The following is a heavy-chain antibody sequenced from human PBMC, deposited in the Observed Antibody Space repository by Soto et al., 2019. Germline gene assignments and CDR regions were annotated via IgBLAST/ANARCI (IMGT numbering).Heavy chain of an antibody. CDR3: ARHAIDSSGYYNTYYYYGMDV. V-gene: IGHV1-18*01. Sequence: QVQLVQSGAEVKKPGASVKVSCKASGYTFTSYGISWVRQAPGQGLEWMGWISAYNGNTNYAQKLQGRVTMTTDTSTSTAYMELRSLRSDDTAVYYCARHAIDSSGYYNTYYYYGMDVWGQGTTVTVSS. D-gene: IGHD3-22*01. CDR2: ISAYNGNT. CDR1: GYTFTSYG. J-gene: IGHJ6*02.